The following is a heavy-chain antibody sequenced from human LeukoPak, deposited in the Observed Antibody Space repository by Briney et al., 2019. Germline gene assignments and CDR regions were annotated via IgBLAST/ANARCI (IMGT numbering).Heavy chain of an antibody. CDR3: ARELHDIVVVPAAIKENWFDP. J-gene: IGHJ5*02. CDR2: ISSSGSTI. V-gene: IGHV3-11*01. Sequence: PGGSLRLSCAVSGFTFSDYYMSWIRQAPGKGRECVSYISSSGSTIYCADSVKGRFTISRDNAKNSLYLQMNSLRAEDTAVYYCARELHDIVVVPAAIKENWFDPWGQGTLVTVSS. CDR1: GFTFSDYY. D-gene: IGHD2-2*01.